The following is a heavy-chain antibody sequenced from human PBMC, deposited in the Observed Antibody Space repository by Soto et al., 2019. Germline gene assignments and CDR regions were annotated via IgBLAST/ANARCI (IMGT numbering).Heavy chain of an antibody. D-gene: IGHD4-17*01. J-gene: IGHJ6*02. CDR1: GGSISSSGYY. Sequence: SETLSLTCTVSGGSISSSGYYWSWIRQHPGKGLEWIGYIYYSGSTYYNPSLKSRVTISVDTSKNQFSLKLSSVTAADTAVYYCARDRIKDYGGRYYYYGMDVWGQGTTVTVSS. CDR2: IYYSGST. CDR3: ARDRIKDYGGRYYYYGMDV. V-gene: IGHV4-31*03.